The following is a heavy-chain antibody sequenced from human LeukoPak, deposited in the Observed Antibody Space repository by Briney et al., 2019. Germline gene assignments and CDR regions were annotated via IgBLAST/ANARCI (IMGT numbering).Heavy chain of an antibody. CDR1: GFTFSNYW. V-gene: IGHV3-7*01. J-gene: IGHJ6*02. CDR3: ARGARYYYYGMDV. D-gene: IGHD6-6*01. CDR2: IKQDGSEK. Sequence: GGSLRLSCAASGFTFSNYWMNWVRQAPGKGLEWVANIKQDGSEKYYVDSVKGRFTISRDNAKNSLYLQMNSLRAEDTADYYCARGARYYYYGMDVWGQGTTVTVSS.